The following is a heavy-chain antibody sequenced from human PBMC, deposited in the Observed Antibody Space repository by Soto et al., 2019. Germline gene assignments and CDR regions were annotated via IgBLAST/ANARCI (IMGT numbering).Heavy chain of an antibody. D-gene: IGHD3-10*01. Sequence: SETLSLTCTVSGGSISSYYWGWIRQPPGKGLEWIGSIYYSGSTYYNPSLKSRVTISVDTSKNQFSLKLSSVTAADTAVYYCARIGVTMVRGVIENWFDPWGQGTLVTVSS. V-gene: IGHV4-39*01. CDR2: IYYSGST. CDR3: ARIGVTMVRGVIENWFDP. J-gene: IGHJ5*02. CDR1: GGSISSYY.